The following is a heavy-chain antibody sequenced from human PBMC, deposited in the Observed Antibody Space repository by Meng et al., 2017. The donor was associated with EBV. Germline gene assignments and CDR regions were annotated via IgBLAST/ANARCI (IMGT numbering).Heavy chain of an antibody. CDR2: YIPLFHTT. CDR3: ASAEHYGDYVFEY. J-gene: IGHJ4*02. CDR1: GATHPRSS. Sequence: QVQLVRIGAETKTPVSSASVSSRPSGATHPRSSISWVRQAPAQALEWMAGYIPLFHTTNSAQKFQCRLPIIADESSATNYMELSSLRSEDTAIYHCASAEHYGDYVFEYWGQGTLVTVSS. D-gene: IGHD4-17*01. V-gene: IGHV1-69*01.